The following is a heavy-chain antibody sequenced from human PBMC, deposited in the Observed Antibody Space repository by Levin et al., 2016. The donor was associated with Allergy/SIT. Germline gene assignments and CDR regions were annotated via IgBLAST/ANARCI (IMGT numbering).Heavy chain of an antibody. V-gene: IGHV3-33*01. D-gene: IGHD1-26*01. Sequence: GESLKISCAASGFTFSSYGMHWVRQAPGKGLEWVAVIWYDGSNKYYADSVKGRFTISRDNSKNTLYLQMNSLRAEDTAVYYCARDPFGGSYYYPKAFDIWGQGTMVTVSS. CDR3: ARDPFGGSYYYPKAFDI. J-gene: IGHJ3*02. CDR2: IWYDGSNK. CDR1: GFTFSSYG.